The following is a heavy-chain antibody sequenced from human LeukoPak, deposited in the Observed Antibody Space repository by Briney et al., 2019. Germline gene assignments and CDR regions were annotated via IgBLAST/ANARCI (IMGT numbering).Heavy chain of an antibody. CDR3: ARLSFGPYYYYYMDV. J-gene: IGHJ6*03. Sequence: SETLSLTCTVSGGSISSSSYYWGWIRQPPGKGLEWIGSIYYSGSTYYNPSLKSRVTISVDTSKNQFSLKLSSVTAADTAVYYCARLSFGPYYYYYMDVWDKGTTVTVSS. CDR2: IYYSGST. V-gene: IGHV4-39*01. D-gene: IGHD3-10*01. CDR1: GGSISSSSYY.